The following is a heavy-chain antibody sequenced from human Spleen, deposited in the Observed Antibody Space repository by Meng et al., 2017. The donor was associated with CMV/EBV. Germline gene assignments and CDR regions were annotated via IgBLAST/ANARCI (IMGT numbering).Heavy chain of an antibody. D-gene: IGHD3-3*01. CDR1: GGSISRRNDH. J-gene: IGHJ4*02. Sequence: SETLSLTCTVSGGSISRRNDHWGWIRQSPGKGPEWIGSIYYSGSTYYSPSLKSRVTISVDTSKNQFSLKLSSVTAADTAVYYCARIKNFWSGYYVDYWGQGTLVTVSS. CDR3: ARIKNFWSGYYVDY. CDR2: IYYSGST. V-gene: IGHV4-39*01.